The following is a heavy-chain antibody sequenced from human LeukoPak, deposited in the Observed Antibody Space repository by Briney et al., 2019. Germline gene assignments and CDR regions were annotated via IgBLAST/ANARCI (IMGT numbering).Heavy chain of an antibody. Sequence: GGSLRLSCAASGFFFSAYAMHWVRQAPGKGLEWVAVISYDGTRENYADSVKGRFTMSRDNFKNTVYLQMNSLRGEDAAVYYCARGVTEDTGVAQFDSWGQGTLVTVSS. CDR2: ISYDGTRE. D-gene: IGHD3-3*01. V-gene: IGHV3-30*04. J-gene: IGHJ4*02. CDR3: ARGVTEDTGVAQFDS. CDR1: GFFFSAYA.